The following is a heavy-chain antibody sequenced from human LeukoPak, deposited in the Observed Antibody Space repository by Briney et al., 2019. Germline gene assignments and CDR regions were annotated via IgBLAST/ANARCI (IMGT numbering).Heavy chain of an antibody. J-gene: IGHJ5*02. CDR2: MNPNSGNT. D-gene: IGHD5-12*01. CDR1: GGTFSSYA. V-gene: IGHV1-8*02. CDR3: ARVFRGYSWFDP. Sequence: GASVKVSCKASGGTFSSYALSWVRQATGQGLEWMGWMNPNSGNTGYAQKFQGRVTMTRNTSISTAYMELSSLRSEDTAVYYCARVFRGYSWFDPWGQGTLVTVSS.